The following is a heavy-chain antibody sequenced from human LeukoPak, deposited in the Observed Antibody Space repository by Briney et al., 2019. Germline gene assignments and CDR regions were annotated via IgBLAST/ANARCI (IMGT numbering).Heavy chain of an antibody. CDR3: ARGLIYYDSGSYYPPGDY. CDR2: INHSGST. D-gene: IGHD3-10*01. V-gene: IGHV4-34*01. Sequence: SETLSLTCTVSGGSISSYYWSWIRQPPGKGVEWIGEINHSGSTNYNPSLKSQVTISVDTSKNQFSLKLTSVTAADTAVYYCARGLIYYDSGSYYPPGDYWGQGTLVTVSS. J-gene: IGHJ4*02. CDR1: GGSISSYY.